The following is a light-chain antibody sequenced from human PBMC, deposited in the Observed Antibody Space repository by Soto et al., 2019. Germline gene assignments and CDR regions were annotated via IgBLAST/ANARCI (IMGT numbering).Light chain of an antibody. CDR2: GAS. CDR3: QQYNNWPPWT. V-gene: IGKV3-15*01. J-gene: IGKJ1*01. CDR1: QSVSSN. Sequence: QSPATLSVSPGERATLSCXASQSVSSNLAWYQQKPGQAPRLLIYGASTRATGIPARFSGSGSGTEFTLTISSLQSEDFAVYYCQQYNNWPPWTFGQGTKVEIK.